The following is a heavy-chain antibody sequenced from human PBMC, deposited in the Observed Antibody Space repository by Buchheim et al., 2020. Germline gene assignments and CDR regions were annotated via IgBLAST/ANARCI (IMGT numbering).Heavy chain of an antibody. D-gene: IGHD2-21*01. V-gene: IGHV3-7*01. CDR3: GDPDGY. Sequence: EVQLLESGGGLVQPGGSLRLSCTASGFSFSSYWMAWVRQVPGKGLEWVASINEDGTEKYYVDSVKGRFTISRDNAWNSLFLQMNSLRGEDTAVYYCGDPDGYWGQGTL. CDR2: INEDGTEK. CDR1: GFSFSSYW. J-gene: IGHJ4*02.